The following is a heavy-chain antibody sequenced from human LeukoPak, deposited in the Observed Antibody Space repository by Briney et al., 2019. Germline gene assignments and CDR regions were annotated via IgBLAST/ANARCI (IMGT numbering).Heavy chain of an antibody. CDR3: ARRLTQYDCFDP. Sequence: SQTLSLTCVISGDIVSSNSVTWNWIRQSPSRGLEWLGRTYYRSTWYNDYAVSVRGRITVNPDTSKNQFSLHLNSVTPEDTAVYYCARRLTQYDCFDPWGQGILVTVSS. V-gene: IGHV6-1*01. J-gene: IGHJ5*02. CDR1: GDIVSSNSVT. D-gene: IGHD2-2*01. CDR2: TYYRSTWYN.